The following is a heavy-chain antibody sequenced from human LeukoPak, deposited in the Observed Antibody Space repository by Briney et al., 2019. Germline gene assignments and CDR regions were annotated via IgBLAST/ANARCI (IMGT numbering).Heavy chain of an antibody. Sequence: GASVKVSCKASGGTFSSYAISWVRQAPGQGVEGMGRIIPILGIANYAQKFQGRVTITADKSTSTAYMELSSLRSEDTAVYYCARDAVSRYSRGWYYLGYWGQGTLVTVSS. CDR3: ARDAVSRYSRGWYYLGY. D-gene: IGHD6-19*01. V-gene: IGHV1-69*04. J-gene: IGHJ4*02. CDR1: GGTFSSYA. CDR2: IIPILGIA.